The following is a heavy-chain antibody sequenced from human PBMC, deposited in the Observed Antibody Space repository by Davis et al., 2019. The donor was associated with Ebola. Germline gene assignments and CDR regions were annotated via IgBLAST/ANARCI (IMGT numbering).Heavy chain of an antibody. CDR3: VRSGVRGYYNGMDV. V-gene: IGHV1-8*01. CDR1: GYTFTSYD. CDR2: INAGNGNT. Sequence: AASVKVSCKASGYTFTSYDINWVRQATGQGLEWMGWINAGNGNTKYSQKFQGRVTITRNTSTSTAYMELSSLRSEDTAVYYCVRSGVRGYYNGMDVWGQGTTVSVSS. J-gene: IGHJ6*02. D-gene: IGHD2-8*01.